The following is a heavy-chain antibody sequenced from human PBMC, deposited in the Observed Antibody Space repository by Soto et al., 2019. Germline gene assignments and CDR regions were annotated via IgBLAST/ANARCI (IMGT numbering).Heavy chain of an antibody. CDR3: ARDGNIVVVTATEGHADY. CDR1: GFTFSSYW. Sequence: GGSLRLSCAASGFTFSSYWMSWVRQAPGKGLEWVANIKQDGSEKYYVDSVKGRFTISRDNAKNSLYLQMNSLRAEDTAVYYCARDGNIVVVTATEGHADYWGQGTLVTVSS. J-gene: IGHJ4*02. D-gene: IGHD2-21*02. V-gene: IGHV3-7*05. CDR2: IKQDGSEK.